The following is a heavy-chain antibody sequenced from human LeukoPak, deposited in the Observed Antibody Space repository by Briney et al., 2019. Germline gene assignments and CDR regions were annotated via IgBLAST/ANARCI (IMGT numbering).Heavy chain of an antibody. D-gene: IGHD6-13*01. Sequence: GGSLTLSCAASGFTFTKAWMSWVRQAPGKGLEWIGRIKSKRDGGTTDYAAPVKGRFTMSRDDSQNTVYLQMNSLKTTDTAVYYCTTDGGIGPSPIFDYWGQGTLLTVSS. J-gene: IGHJ4*02. CDR3: TTDGGIGPSPIFDY. V-gene: IGHV3-15*01. CDR2: IKSKRDGGTT. CDR1: GFTFTKAW.